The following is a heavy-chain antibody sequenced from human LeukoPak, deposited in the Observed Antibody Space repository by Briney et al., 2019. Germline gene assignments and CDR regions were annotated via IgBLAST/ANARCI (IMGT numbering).Heavy chain of an antibody. J-gene: IGHJ4*02. CDR2: IWFDGSER. V-gene: IGHV3-33*01. Sequence: GGSLRLSCAASTFTFSSYGMHWVRQAPGKGLEWVAMIWFDGSERYYAESVKGRFTISRDNPKNTLYLQINSLRAEDTAVYYCARDRGSGSYEGYYSDYWGQGTLVTVSS. CDR3: ARDRGSGSYEGYYSDY. D-gene: IGHD3-10*01. CDR1: TFTFSSYG.